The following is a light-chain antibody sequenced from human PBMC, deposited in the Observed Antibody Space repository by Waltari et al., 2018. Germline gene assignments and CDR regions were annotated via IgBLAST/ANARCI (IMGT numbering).Light chain of an antibody. CDR2: AAS. CDR1: QNIARY. J-gene: IGKJ1*01. V-gene: IGKV1-39*01. CDR3: QQSHRSPWT. Sequence: DIHMTQSPSSLSASVGDTVTITCRASQNIARYLNWYHQRTGNAPKRLIYAASTLQSGVPSRFSGSGSGTDFTLTISGLQPEDFATYFCQQSHRSPWTFGQGTQVDI.